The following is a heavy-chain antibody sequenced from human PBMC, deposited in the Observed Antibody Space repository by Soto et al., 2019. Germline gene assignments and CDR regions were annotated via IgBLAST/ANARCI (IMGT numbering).Heavy chain of an antibody. CDR3: ARGGYPSRYYYYMDV. CDR2: INPDSGGT. D-gene: IGHD5-18*01. J-gene: IGHJ6*03. Sequence: ASVKVSCKASGYTFTGYYMHWVRQAPGQRLEWMGWINPDSGGTNYAQKFQDWVTMTRDTSMSTAYMELYSLRFEDTAVYYCARGGYPSRYYYYMDVWGEGTTVTLSS. V-gene: IGHV1-2*04. CDR1: GYTFTGYY.